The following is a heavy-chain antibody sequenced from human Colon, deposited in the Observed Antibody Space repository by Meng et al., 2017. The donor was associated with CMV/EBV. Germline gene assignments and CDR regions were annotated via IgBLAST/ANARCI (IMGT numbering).Heavy chain of an antibody. CDR3: ACGEVGHCKDGVCYTRWFDP. D-gene: IGHD2-8*01. Sequence: GGSLRLSCAASGFTFSTYSMNWVRQAPGKGLEWVSSISPTGIYIYYTDSVKGRFTIARDNAANSLYLQMNRLSDEDTAVYYSACGEVGHCKDGVCYTRWFDPWGQGTLVTVSS. CDR2: ISPTGIYI. V-gene: IGHV3-21*01. J-gene: IGHJ5*02. CDR1: GFTFSTYS.